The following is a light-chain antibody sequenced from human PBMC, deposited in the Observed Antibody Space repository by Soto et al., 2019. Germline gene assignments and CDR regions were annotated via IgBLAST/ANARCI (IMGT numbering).Light chain of an antibody. CDR3: SSYPSSSTLDYV. Sequence: QSALTQPASVSGSPGQSITISCTGTSSDVGGYNYVSWYQQHPGKAPKLMIYEVSNRPSGVSNRFSGSKSGNTASLTISGLQAEDEADYYCSSYPSSSTLDYVFGTGTKGTVL. V-gene: IGLV2-14*01. J-gene: IGLJ1*01. CDR2: EVS. CDR1: SSDVGGYNY.